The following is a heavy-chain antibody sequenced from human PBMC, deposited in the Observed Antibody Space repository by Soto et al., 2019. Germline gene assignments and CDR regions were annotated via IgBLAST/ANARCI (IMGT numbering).Heavy chain of an antibody. CDR2: IYWDDDK. Sequence: QITLKESGPALVKPTQTLTLTCTLSGFPISTSGVGVGWIRQPPGKALEWLAIIYWDDDKRYNPSLRSRLTVSKDTSNNQVVLTVTNVDPVDTATYYCAHRRTYSGSWDEGCFDSWGQGTLVTVSS. J-gene: IGHJ4*02. CDR3: AHRRTYSGSWDEGCFDS. D-gene: IGHD6-13*01. V-gene: IGHV2-5*02. CDR1: GFPISTSGVG.